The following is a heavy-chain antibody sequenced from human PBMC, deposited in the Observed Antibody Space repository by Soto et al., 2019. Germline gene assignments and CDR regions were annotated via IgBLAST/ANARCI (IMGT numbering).Heavy chain of an antibody. CDR3: ARSSVAGAGYFQH. CDR1: GGSVSGGVYY. V-gene: IGHV4-31*03. J-gene: IGHJ1*01. CDR2: IYYSGST. Sequence: QVQLQESGPGLVKPSQTLSLTCTVSGGSVSGGVYYWNWIRQHPEKGLEWIGYIYYSGSTYYNPSLRSRVTISADTSKNQFSLKLGSVTVADTAVYYCARSSVAGAGYFQHWGQGTQVIVSS. D-gene: IGHD6-19*01.